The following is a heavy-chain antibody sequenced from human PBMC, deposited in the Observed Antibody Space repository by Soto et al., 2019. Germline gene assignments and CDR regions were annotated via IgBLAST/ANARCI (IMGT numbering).Heavy chain of an antibody. CDR3: ARDQGVAAAGITWCDT. CDR1: GASMNSYH. Sequence: QVQLQASAPGMVKPSETLSLTCTVSGASMNSYHWSWLRQPAGTGLEWIGHIHSSGSTNYNPSLTSRVTMSVDTSKNQFSLRLMSLTAADTAVYYWARDQGVAAAGITWCDTGGQGSLVTVSS. J-gene: IGHJ5*02. D-gene: IGHD6-13*01. V-gene: IGHV4-4*07. CDR2: IHSSGST.